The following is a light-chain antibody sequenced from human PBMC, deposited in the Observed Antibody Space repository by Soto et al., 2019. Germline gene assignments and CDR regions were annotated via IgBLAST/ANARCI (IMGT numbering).Light chain of an antibody. CDR1: VSVRTD. CDR2: GAT. CDR3: QQYDASPVT. V-gene: IGKV3-20*01. J-gene: IGKJ5*01. Sequence: EIVMTQSPDTLSLSPGQRATLSCRASVSVRTDLAWYQQKPGQAPRLLIYGATSRATGIPDRFSGSGSGTDFSLTVSRLEPEDYAVYYCQQYDASPVTFGQGTRLEIK.